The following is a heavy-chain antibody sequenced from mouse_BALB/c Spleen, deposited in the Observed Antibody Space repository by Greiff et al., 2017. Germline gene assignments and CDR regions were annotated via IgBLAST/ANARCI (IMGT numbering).Heavy chain of an antibody. V-gene: IGHV2-9*02. CDR2: IWAGGST. CDR1: GFSLTSYG. CDR3: ARVTTVVDGAWFAY. J-gene: IGHJ3*01. D-gene: IGHD1-1*01. Sequence: VKLMESGPGLVAPSQSLSITCTVSGFSLTSYGVHWVRQPPGKGLEWLGVIWAGGSTNYNSALMSRLSISKDNSKSQVFLKMNSLQTDDTAMYYCARVTTVVDGAWFAYWGQGTLVTVSA.